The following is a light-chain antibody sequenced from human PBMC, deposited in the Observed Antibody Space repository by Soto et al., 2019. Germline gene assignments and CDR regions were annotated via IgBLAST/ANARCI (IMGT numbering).Light chain of an antibody. CDR1: QAIRED. Sequence: AIQMTQSPSSLSASVGDRVTITCRASQAIREDLSWYQQKPGKAPTVLISAASTLESGVPLRFSGSGSGIHFTLTISSLQPEDVATYYCLQDYTLPYTFGQGTKLEIK. J-gene: IGKJ2*01. CDR2: AAS. V-gene: IGKV1-6*01. CDR3: LQDYTLPYT.